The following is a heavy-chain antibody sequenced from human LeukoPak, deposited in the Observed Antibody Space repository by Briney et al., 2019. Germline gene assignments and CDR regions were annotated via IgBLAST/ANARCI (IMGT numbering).Heavy chain of an antibody. CDR3: ARFDTGIRYNWFDP. Sequence: SEALSLTCAVYGGSFSGYYWSWIRQPPGKGLDWIEEINHSGSTNYNPSLKSRVTISVDTSKNQFSLKLSSVTAADTAVYYCARFDTGIRYNWFDPWGQGTLVTVSS. CDR2: INHSGST. J-gene: IGHJ5*02. CDR1: GGSFSGYY. V-gene: IGHV4-34*01. D-gene: IGHD6-13*01.